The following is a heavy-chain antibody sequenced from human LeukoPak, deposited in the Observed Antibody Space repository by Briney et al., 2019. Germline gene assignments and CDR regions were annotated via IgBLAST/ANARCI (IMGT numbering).Heavy chain of an antibody. CDR1: GFTFSSYS. CDR3: ARWGDYGDYGAFDI. Sequence: PGGSLRLSCAASGFTFSSYSMNWVRQAPGKGLEWVSSISSSSSYIYYADSVKGRFTISRDNAKNSLYLQMNSLRAEDTAVYYCARWGDYGDYGAFDIWGQGTMVTVSS. J-gene: IGHJ3*02. CDR2: ISSSSSYI. D-gene: IGHD4-17*01. V-gene: IGHV3-21*01.